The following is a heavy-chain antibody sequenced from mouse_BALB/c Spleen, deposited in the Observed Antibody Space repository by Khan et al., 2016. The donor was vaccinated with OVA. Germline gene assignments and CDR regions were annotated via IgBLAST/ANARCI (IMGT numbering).Heavy chain of an antibody. D-gene: IGHD2-10*01. Sequence: VQLVESGPGLAAPSQSLSITCTISGFSLTTYGVHWVRQPPGKGLEWLVVIWSDGTTNYNSALKSSMTITKDNSQSQVFLKMNSLQTDDTAIYFCARQPYYHYNIMDYWGQGTSVTVSS. CDR3: ARQPYYHYNIMDY. CDR2: IWSDGTT. J-gene: IGHJ4*01. V-gene: IGHV2-6-1*01. CDR1: GFSLTTYG.